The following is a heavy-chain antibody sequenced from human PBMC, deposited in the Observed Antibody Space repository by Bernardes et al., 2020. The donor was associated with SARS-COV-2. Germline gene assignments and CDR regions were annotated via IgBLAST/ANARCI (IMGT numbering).Heavy chain of an antibody. J-gene: IGHJ3*02. CDR3: ARDLDRLYSGSRTDAFDI. Sequence: ASVKVSCKASGYTLSDYYMHWLRQAPGQGLEWMGWINPHSGCTNYAEKFQGRVTVTRDKSISTAYMELSRLTSDDTAVYYCARDLDRLYSGSRTDAFDIWGQGTMVTVSS. D-gene: IGHD1-26*01. CDR1: GYTLSDYY. CDR2: INPHSGCT. V-gene: IGHV1-2*02.